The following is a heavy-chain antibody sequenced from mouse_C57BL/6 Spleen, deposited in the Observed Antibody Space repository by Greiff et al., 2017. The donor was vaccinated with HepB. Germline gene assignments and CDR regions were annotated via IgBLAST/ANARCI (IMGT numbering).Heavy chain of an antibody. Sequence: QVQLQQSGTELVKPGASVKLSCKASGYTFTSYWMHWVKQRPGQGLEWIGNINPSNGGTNYNEKFKSKATLTVDKSSSTAYMQLSSLTSEDSAVYYCARPNYGSSFLGYFDVWGTGTTVTVSS. CDR2: INPSNGGT. J-gene: IGHJ1*03. V-gene: IGHV1-53*01. D-gene: IGHD1-1*01. CDR3: ARPNYGSSFLGYFDV. CDR1: GYTFTSYW.